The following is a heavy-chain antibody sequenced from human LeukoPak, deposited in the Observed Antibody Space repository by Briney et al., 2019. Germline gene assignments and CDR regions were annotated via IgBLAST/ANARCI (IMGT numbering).Heavy chain of an antibody. J-gene: IGHJ5*02. Sequence: GGSLRLSCAVSGFRVSDYYMGWVRQAPGKGLEWVGLIRDSGEAFYADFARGRFAISRDKSENTLYLQMNSLRVEDTAVYFCARDRAANQDWVEFDPWGQGTPVIVSS. CDR2: IRDSGEA. V-gene: IGHV3-66*03. CDR1: GFRVSDYY. D-gene: IGHD3/OR15-3a*01. CDR3: ARDRAANQDWVEFDP.